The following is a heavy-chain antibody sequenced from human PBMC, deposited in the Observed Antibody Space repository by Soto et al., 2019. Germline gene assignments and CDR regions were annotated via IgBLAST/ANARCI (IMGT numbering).Heavy chain of an antibody. V-gene: IGHV4-59*01. CDR2: IYYSGST. CDR3: ARDFCSSTSCYPNWFDP. CDR1: GGSISSYY. J-gene: IGHJ5*02. Sequence: SETLSLTCTVSGGSISSYYWSWIRQPPGKGLEWIGYIYYSGSTNYNPSLKSRVTISVDTSKNQFSLKLSSVTAADTAVYYCARDFCSSTSCYPNWFDPWGQGTLVTVS. D-gene: IGHD2-2*01.